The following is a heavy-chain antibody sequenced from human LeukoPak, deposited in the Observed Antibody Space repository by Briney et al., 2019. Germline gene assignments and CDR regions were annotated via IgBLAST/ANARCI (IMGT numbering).Heavy chain of an antibody. CDR3: ARGHNWNDYFDP. CDR1: SGSMSNYY. V-gene: IGHV4-4*07. D-gene: IGHD1-20*01. Sequence: SETLSLTCTVSSGSMSNYYWTWIRQPAGKGLEWVGRIHSTGGTTYNPSLKSRVSLSLDTSKNQFSLKVTSVTAADTAVYYCARGHNWNDYFDPWGQGTLVTVSS. J-gene: IGHJ5*02. CDR2: IHSTGGT.